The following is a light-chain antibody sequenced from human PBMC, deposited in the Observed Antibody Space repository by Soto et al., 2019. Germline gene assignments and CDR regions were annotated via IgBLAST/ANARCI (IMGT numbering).Light chain of an antibody. CDR3: QQRGSWPQLT. V-gene: IGKV3-11*01. CDR1: QSVDSS. Sequence: DIVLTQSPATLSLSPGERATLSCRASQSVDSSLAWFQQKPGQAPRLLIYDASNRATGIPARFRGGGSGIDFTLTISSLEPEDFAVYYCQQRGSWPQLTFGGGTKVEI. CDR2: DAS. J-gene: IGKJ4*01.